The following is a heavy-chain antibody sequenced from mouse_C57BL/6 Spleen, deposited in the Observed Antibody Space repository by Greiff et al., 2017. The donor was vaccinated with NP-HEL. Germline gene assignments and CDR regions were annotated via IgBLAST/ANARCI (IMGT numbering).Heavy chain of an antibody. Sequence: VKLQESGAELVRPGTSVKVSCKASGYAFTNYLIEWVKQRPGQGLEWIGVINPGSGGTNYNEKFKGKATLTADKSSSTAYMQLSSLTSEDSAVYFGARGDLLGPGAYWGQGTLVTVSA. V-gene: IGHV1-54*01. CDR2: INPGSGGT. D-gene: IGHD4-1*01. J-gene: IGHJ3*01. CDR1: GYAFTNYL. CDR3: ARGDLLGPGAY.